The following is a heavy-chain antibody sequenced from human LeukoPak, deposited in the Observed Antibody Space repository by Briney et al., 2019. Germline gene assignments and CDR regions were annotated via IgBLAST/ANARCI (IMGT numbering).Heavy chain of an antibody. CDR2: IYYSGST. CDR1: GGSISSYY. D-gene: IGHD4-17*01. CDR3: ASGRDYGDSQWFFFDY. Sequence: SETLSLTCTVSGGSISSYYWSWIRQPPGKGLEWIGYIYYSGSTNHNPSLKSRVTISVDTSKNQFSLKLSSVTAADTAVYYCASGRDYGDSQWFFFDYWGQGTLVTVSS. J-gene: IGHJ4*02. V-gene: IGHV4-59*01.